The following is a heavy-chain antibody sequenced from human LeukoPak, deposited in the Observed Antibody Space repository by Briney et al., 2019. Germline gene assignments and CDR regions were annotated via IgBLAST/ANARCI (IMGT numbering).Heavy chain of an antibody. CDR3: ARHITVAGSWFDP. Sequence: GESLKISCKGSGYSFTNYWITWVRQMAGKGLEWMGRIDPSDSYTNYSPSFQGHVTISADKSISTVYLQWSSLKASDTAIYYCARHITVAGSWFDPWGQGTQVTVSS. CDR2: IDPSDSYT. D-gene: IGHD6-19*01. V-gene: IGHV5-10-1*01. CDR1: GYSFTNYW. J-gene: IGHJ5*02.